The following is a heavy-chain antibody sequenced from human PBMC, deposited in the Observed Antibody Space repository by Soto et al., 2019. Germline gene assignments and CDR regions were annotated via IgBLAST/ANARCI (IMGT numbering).Heavy chain of an antibody. D-gene: IGHD1-7*01. CDR1: GFTFSSYW. CDR3: ARDNWNYGYYYGMDV. CDR2: IKQDGSEK. Sequence: GGSLRLSCAASGFTFSSYWMSWVRQAPGKGLEWVANIKQDGSEKYYVDSVKGRFTISRDNAKNSLYLQMNSLRAKDTAVYYCARDNWNYGYYYGMDVWGQGTTVTVSS. V-gene: IGHV3-7*01. J-gene: IGHJ6*02.